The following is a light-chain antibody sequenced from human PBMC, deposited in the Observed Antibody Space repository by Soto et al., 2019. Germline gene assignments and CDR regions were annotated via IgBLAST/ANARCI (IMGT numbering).Light chain of an antibody. V-gene: IGKV1-27*01. CDR1: QGISNY. Sequence: DIQMTQSPSSLSASVGDRATITCRASQGISNYLAWYQQKPGKAPKLLIYAASTLLSGVPSRFSGSGSGTDFTLTISSLQPEDVATYYCQSYNTGPPDTFGQGTKLEIK. CDR2: AAS. J-gene: IGKJ2*01. CDR3: QSYNTGPPDT.